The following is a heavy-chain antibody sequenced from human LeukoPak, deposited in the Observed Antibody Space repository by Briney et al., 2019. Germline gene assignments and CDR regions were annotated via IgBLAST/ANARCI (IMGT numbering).Heavy chain of an antibody. Sequence: ASVKVSCKASGYTFTEHYIHWVRQAPGQGLEWMGWINPNSGDTNYAQNSQGRVNITRDASNSIVYMEVSSLSSDDTAVYYCARDSSAALEFWGQGTPVTVSP. CDR3: ARDSSAALEF. V-gene: IGHV1-2*02. J-gene: IGHJ4*02. CDR1: GYTFTEHY. D-gene: IGHD2-2*01. CDR2: INPNSGDT.